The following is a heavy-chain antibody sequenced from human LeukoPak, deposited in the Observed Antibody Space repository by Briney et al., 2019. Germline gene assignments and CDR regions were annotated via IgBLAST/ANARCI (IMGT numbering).Heavy chain of an antibody. J-gene: IGHJ3*02. CDR3: ARHPSGSYFFDI. V-gene: IGHV4-59*08. Sequence: PSETLSLTCTVSGGSISSSYWSWVRQPPGKGLEWIGYICYSGSTNYNPSLKSRVTISVDTSKNHFSLKLSPVPAADTAVYYCARHPSGSYFFDIWGQGTMVTVSS. CDR2: ICYSGST. CDR1: GGSISSSY. D-gene: IGHD1-26*01.